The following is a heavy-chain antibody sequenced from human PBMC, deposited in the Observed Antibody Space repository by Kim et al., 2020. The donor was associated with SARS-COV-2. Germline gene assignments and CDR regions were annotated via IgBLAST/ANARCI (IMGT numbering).Heavy chain of an antibody. V-gene: IGHV3-11*01. J-gene: IGHJ4*02. D-gene: IGHD5-18*01. CDR3: ARDNGCSYDGIDY. CDR1: GFTFSDYY. Sequence: GGSLRLSCATSGFTFSDYYMSWIRQAPGKGLEWVSYISSTSSTKYYADSVKGRFAISRDNAKTSLYLQMNSLRAVDTAVYFCARDNGCSYDGIDYWGQGTLVTVSS. CDR2: ISSTSSTK.